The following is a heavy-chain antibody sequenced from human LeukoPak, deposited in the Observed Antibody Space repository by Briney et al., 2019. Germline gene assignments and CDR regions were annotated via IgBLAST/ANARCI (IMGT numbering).Heavy chain of an antibody. V-gene: IGHV3-21*03. D-gene: IGHD2/OR15-2a*01. Sequence: GGSLRLSCAASGFAINTYSMNWVRQAPGKGLEWVSFIFSSSTYIYYTDSVKGRFTISRDNARNSLYLQMDNLRAEDTGVYYCARDFYDGFALDYWGQGTLVTVSS. CDR2: IFSSSTYI. CDR3: ARDFYDGFALDY. J-gene: IGHJ4*02. CDR1: GFAINTYS.